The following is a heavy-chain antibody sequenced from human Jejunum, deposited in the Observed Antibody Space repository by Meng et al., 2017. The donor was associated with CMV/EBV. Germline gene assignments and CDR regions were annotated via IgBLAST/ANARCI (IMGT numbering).Heavy chain of an antibody. Sequence: TGFVVRWGRPGPGRGVEWKGWINPNGGGTNYAQNFQGRVTMTRDTTISTVYMGMSGLRSDGTGVYFCASTGDWTTAAQALGHWGRGTLVTVSS. J-gene: IGHJ4*02. D-gene: IGHD2-2*01. CDR1: TGFV. V-gene: IGHV1-2*02. CDR2: INPNGGGT. CDR3: ASTGDWTTAAQALGH.